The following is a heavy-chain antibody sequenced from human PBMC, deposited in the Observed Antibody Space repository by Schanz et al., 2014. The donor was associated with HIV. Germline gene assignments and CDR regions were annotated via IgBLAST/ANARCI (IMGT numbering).Heavy chain of an antibody. CDR3: AKDAAPLCGSYRNNYLDP. Sequence: EVQLLESGGGLVQPGGSLRLSCAASGFTFSSYAMTWVRQAPGKGLDWVSTISGSDGDTYYADSVKGRFTISRDNSRNALYLHMNSLRADDTAVYYCAKDAAPLCGSYRNNYLDPWGQGTPVTVSS. CDR1: GFTFSSYA. CDR2: ISGSDGDT. J-gene: IGHJ5*02. V-gene: IGHV3-23*01. D-gene: IGHD3-16*02.